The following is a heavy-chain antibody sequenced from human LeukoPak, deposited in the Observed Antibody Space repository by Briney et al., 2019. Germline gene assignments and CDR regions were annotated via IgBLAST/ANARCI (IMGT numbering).Heavy chain of an antibody. CDR2: IYYSGST. Sequence: SENVSLTCSVSGGSISSSSYYWDWIRQPPGKGLEWIGSIYYSGSTYNNPYLKSRVTISVDTSKNQFSLKLSSVTAADTAVYYCATLVRGSPYGMDFWGQGTTVAVSS. J-gene: IGHJ6*02. V-gene: IGHV4-39*01. CDR1: GGSISSSSYY. CDR3: ATLVRGSPYGMDF. D-gene: IGHD3-10*01.